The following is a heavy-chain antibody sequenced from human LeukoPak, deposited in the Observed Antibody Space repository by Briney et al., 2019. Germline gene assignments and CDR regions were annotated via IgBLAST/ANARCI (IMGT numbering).Heavy chain of an antibody. CDR3: ARDYCSSTSCYFDY. V-gene: IGHV1-18*04. CDR2: ISAYNGNT. D-gene: IGHD2-2*01. CDR1: GYTFTNYG. Sequence: ASVKVSCKASGYTFTNYGISWVGQAPGQGLEWMGWISAYNGNTNYAQKLQGRVSMTTDTSTSTAYMELRSLRSDDTAVYYCARDYCSSTSCYFDYWGQGTLVTVSS. J-gene: IGHJ4*02.